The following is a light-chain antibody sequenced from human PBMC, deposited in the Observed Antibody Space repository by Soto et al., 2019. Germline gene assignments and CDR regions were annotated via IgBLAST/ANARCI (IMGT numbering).Light chain of an antibody. V-gene: IGLV2-14*03. CDR3: SSYTSSSTRV. CDR1: SSDVGGYNY. J-gene: IGLJ1*01. CDR2: DVS. Sequence: QSALTQPASVSGSPGQSITISCTGTSSDVGGYNYVSWYQQHPDKAPKLMIYDVSNRPSGVSNRFSGSKSGNTASLTISGLQADDEADYYCSSYTSSSTRVFGTGNKLTVL.